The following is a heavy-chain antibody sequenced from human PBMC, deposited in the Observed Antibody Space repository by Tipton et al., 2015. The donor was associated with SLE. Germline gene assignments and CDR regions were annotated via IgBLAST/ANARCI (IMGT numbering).Heavy chain of an antibody. CDR3: ARDGNLYYDFWSGYRYFDY. CDR1: GYSISSGYY. CDR2: IYHSGST. J-gene: IGHJ4*02. D-gene: IGHD3-3*01. Sequence: TLSLTCAVSGYSISSGYYWGWIRQPPGKGLEWVGCIYHSGSTYYNPSLKSRVTISVDTSKNQFSLKLSSVTAADTAVYYCARDGNLYYDFWSGYRYFDYWGQGTLVTVSS. V-gene: IGHV4-38-2*02.